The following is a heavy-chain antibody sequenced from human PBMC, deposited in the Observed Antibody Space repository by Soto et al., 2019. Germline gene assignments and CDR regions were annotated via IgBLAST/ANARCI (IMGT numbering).Heavy chain of an antibody. CDR2: INAYNGNT. D-gene: IGHD3-10*01. Sequence: QVQLVQSGAEVKKPGASVKVSCKASGYTFTNYGISWVRQAPGQGLEWMGWINAYNGNTNYAQNLQGRVTMTTDTSTRTAYMALRSLRSDDTAVDYCARDLSYMNFDYWGQGTLVTVSS. CDR3: ARDLSYMNFDY. J-gene: IGHJ4*02. V-gene: IGHV1-18*01. CDR1: GYTFTNYG.